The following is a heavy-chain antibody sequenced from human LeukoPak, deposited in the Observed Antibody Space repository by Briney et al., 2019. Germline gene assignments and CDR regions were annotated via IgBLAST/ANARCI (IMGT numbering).Heavy chain of an antibody. J-gene: IGHJ4*02. Sequence: PSETLSLTCTVAGGSIGSSGYYWGWIRQPPGKGLEWIAYIFHSGSTQYNPSLKSRVIISVDRSKNQLSLKLSSVTAADTAMYYCVRRLGGSSNLDYWGQGALVTVSS. CDR3: VRRLGGSSNLDY. V-gene: IGHV4-39*01. CDR2: IFHSGST. D-gene: IGHD1-26*01. CDR1: GGSIGSSGYY.